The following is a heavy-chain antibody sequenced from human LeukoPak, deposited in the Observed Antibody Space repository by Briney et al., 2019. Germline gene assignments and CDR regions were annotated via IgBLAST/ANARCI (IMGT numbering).Heavy chain of an antibody. V-gene: IGHV3-43D*03. Sequence: GGSLRLSCAASGFTFDDYAMHWVRQAPGKGPECVSLISWDGDSTYYSDSVKGRFTISRDNNKNSLYLQMNSLRTEDTALYYCATAPYDSIGIFDYWGQGTLVTVSS. CDR2: ISWDGDST. D-gene: IGHD3-22*01. CDR3: ATAPYDSIGIFDY. CDR1: GFTFDDYA. J-gene: IGHJ4*02.